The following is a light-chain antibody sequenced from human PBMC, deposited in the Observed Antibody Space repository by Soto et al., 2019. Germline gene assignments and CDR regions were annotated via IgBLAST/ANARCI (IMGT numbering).Light chain of an antibody. Sequence: DIPMTQSPSTLSASVGDRVTITCRASQSISRWLAWYQQKPGKAPKLLIYDASSLESGVPSRFSGSGSGTEFTLTVSTLQPDDSSTYYCQQYYNYWTFGQGTKVEIK. J-gene: IGKJ1*01. V-gene: IGKV1-5*01. CDR1: QSISRW. CDR2: DAS. CDR3: QQYYNYWT.